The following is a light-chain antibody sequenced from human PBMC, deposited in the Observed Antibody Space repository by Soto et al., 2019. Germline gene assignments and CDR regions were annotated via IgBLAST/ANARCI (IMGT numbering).Light chain of an antibody. V-gene: IGKV1-9*01. Sequence: DIQLTQSPSFLSASVGDRVTITCRASQGINSYLAWYQQKPGKVPKLLIYAASTLQSGVPSRFSGSGSGTEFTLTISSLQPEDFATYYCQQINSYPFTFGQGPRREI. CDR2: AAS. J-gene: IGKJ5*01. CDR3: QQINSYPFT. CDR1: QGINSY.